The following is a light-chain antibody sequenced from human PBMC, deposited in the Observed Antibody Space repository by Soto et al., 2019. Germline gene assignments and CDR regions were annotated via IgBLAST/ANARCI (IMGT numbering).Light chain of an antibody. J-gene: IGLJ1*01. CDR2: DVS. CDR3: CAHAGSYTYV. Sequence: QSALTQPRSVSGSPGQSVTISCTGTSSDVGSSNYVSWYQQHPGKVPKLMIYDVSKRPSGVPDRFSGSKSDNTASLTISGLQAEDEADYYCCAHAGSYTYVFGTGTKLTVL. CDR1: SSDVGSSNY. V-gene: IGLV2-11*01.